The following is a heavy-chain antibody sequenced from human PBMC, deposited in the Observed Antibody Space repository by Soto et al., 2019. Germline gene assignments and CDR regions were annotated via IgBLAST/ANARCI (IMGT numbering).Heavy chain of an antibody. Sequence: GASVKVSCKASGYTFTGYYMHWVRQAPAQGLEWMGWINPNSGGTNYAQKFQGRVTMTRDTSISTAYMELSRLRSDDTAVYYCAGERRLGYCSRTSCYWGMDVWGQGTTVTVSS. CDR3: AGERRLGYCSRTSCYWGMDV. CDR1: GYTFTGYY. J-gene: IGHJ6*02. CDR2: INPNSGGT. D-gene: IGHD2-2*01. V-gene: IGHV1-2*02.